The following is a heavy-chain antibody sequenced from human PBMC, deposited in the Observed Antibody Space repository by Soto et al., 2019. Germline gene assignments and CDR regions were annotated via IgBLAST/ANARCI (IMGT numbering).Heavy chain of an antibody. D-gene: IGHD3-16*02. V-gene: IGHV1-69*13. CDR3: ARTMITFGGVIAPRGYYFDY. J-gene: IGHJ4*02. Sequence: GASVKVSCKASGGTFSSYAISWVRQAPGQGLEWMGGIIPIFGTANYAQKFQGRVTITADESTSTAYMELSSLRSEDTAVYYCARTMITFGGVIAPRGYYFDYWGQGTLVTVSS. CDR2: IIPIFGTA. CDR1: GGTFSSYA.